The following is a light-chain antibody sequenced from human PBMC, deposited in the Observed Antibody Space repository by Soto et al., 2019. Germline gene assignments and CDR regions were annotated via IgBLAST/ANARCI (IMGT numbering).Light chain of an antibody. CDR1: QSISSW. CDR2: KAA. J-gene: IGKJ3*01. CDR3: QQYNSGGFT. V-gene: IGKV1-5*03. Sequence: DIQMTQSPSTLSASVGDRVTITCQASQSISSWLAWYQQKPGKAPKLLIYKAASLESGVPSRFRGSGSGTGFTLTSSSLQPDDFAAYCWQQYNSGGFTFGPGTKGDIK.